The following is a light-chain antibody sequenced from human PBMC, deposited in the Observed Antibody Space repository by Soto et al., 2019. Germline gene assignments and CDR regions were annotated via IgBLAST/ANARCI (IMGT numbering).Light chain of an antibody. CDR1: QSISSY. Sequence: DIQMTQSPSSLSASVGDRVTITCRASQSISSYLNWYQQKPGKAPKLLIYAASSLQSGVPSRFSGSGSGTDFTLTIDRLEPEDFAMYYCQQHGSSPITFGQGTRLEIK. V-gene: IGKV1-39*01. J-gene: IGKJ5*01. CDR3: QQHGSSPIT. CDR2: AAS.